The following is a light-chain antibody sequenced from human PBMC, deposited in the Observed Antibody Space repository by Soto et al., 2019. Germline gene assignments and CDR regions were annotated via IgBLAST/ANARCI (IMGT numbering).Light chain of an antibody. Sequence: EIVMTQSPATLSVSPGERATLSCRASQSISSNLAWYQQKPGQTPKLLIYHASNRATGIPARFSGGGSGTEFTLTISSLQSEDFAVYYCQQYNVWPLTFGGGTKVEFK. V-gene: IGKV3-15*01. CDR3: QQYNVWPLT. J-gene: IGKJ4*01. CDR2: HAS. CDR1: QSISSN.